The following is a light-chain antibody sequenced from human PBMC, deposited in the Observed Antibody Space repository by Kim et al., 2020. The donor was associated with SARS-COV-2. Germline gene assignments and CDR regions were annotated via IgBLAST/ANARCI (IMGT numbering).Light chain of an antibody. J-gene: IGKJ1*01. CDR2: GAS. CDR3: LQDYIYPRA. V-gene: IGKV1-6*01. Sequence: AFVGDRFTITCRASQDIRTALGWYQQKAGKAPKVLIYGASTLHSGVPSRFSGSGSGTDFTLTISSLQPEDFATYYCLQDYIYPRAFGQGTKVDIK. CDR1: QDIRTA.